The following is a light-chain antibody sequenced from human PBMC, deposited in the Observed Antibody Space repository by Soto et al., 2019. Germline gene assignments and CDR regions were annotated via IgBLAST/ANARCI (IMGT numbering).Light chain of an antibody. V-gene: IGLV4-60*02. CDR1: SGHSSYI. J-gene: IGLJ3*02. CDR2: LEGSGSY. Sequence: QSVLTQSSSASASLGSSVKLTCTLSSGHSSYIIAWHQQQPGQAPRYLMKLEGSGSYNKGSGVPDRFSGSSSGAARYLTISHPQFEDEADYYCETWDSNTRVFGGGTKLTVL. CDR3: ETWDSNTRV.